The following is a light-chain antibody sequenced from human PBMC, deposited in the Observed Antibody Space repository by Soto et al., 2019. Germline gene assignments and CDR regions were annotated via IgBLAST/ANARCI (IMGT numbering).Light chain of an antibody. Sequence: DIQMTQSPSTLSASVGDTVTITCRAGQGISRWLAWYQQKPGRAPNLLIYEASILESGVTSTFSGSGSGTEFTLTISSLHPDDFATYYCHQYDTYSWTFGQGTKVEIK. V-gene: IGKV1-5*03. CDR1: QGISRW. J-gene: IGKJ1*01. CDR2: EAS. CDR3: HQYDTYSWT.